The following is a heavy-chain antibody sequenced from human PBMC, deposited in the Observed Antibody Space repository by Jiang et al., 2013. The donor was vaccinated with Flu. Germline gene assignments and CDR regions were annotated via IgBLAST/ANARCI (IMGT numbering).Heavy chain of an antibody. Sequence: SGAEVKKPGASVKVSCKTSGYNFRDYGITWLRQAPGQGLEWMGWISAYKGDTRYSPKIQDRVIMTTDTSTTTAYMELRSLRSDDTAVYYCARDLTHSLRVDYWGQGTLITVSS. J-gene: IGHJ4*02. CDR2: ISAYKGDT. CDR3: ARDLTHSLRVDY. CDR1: GYNFRDYG. D-gene: IGHD3-16*02. V-gene: IGHV1-18*01.